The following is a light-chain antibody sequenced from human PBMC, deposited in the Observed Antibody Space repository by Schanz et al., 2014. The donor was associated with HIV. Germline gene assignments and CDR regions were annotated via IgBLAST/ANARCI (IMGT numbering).Light chain of an antibody. CDR1: STDIGSYDL. CDR3: SSYTSFGTLV. Sequence: QSALTQPASVSGSPGQSITISCTGTSTDIGSYDLVSWYQQHPGKAPKLMIYDVTNRPSGVSDRFSGSKSGNTASLTISGLQADDEAHYYCSSYTSFGTLVFGGGTKLTVL. J-gene: IGLJ3*02. V-gene: IGLV2-14*02. CDR2: DVT.